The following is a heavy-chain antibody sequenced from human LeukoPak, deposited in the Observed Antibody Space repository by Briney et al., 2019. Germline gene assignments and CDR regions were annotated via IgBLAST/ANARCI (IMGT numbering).Heavy chain of an antibody. J-gene: IGHJ6*03. Sequence: SETLSLTCTVSGVSISSSNSYWGWIRQPPGKGLEWIGEINHRGSTNYNPSLKSRVTISVDTSKNQFSLKLSSVTAADTAVYYCARLAYDILTGYVYYYYMDVWGKGTTVTISS. D-gene: IGHD3-9*01. CDR3: ARLAYDILTGYVYYYYMDV. CDR1: GVSISSSNSY. CDR2: INHRGST. V-gene: IGHV4-39*07.